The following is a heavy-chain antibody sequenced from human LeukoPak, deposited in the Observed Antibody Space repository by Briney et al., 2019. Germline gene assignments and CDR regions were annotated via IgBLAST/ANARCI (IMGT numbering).Heavy chain of an antibody. CDR1: GVSISTYY. Sequence: SETLSLTCAVSGVSISTYYWSWIRQPPGKGLEWIGCIYCSGNTNNSPSLKSRVTISVDTSKNQFSLSLTSVTAADTAVYYCVRHRTGTTADYWGQGTLVTVSS. V-gene: IGHV4-59*08. D-gene: IGHD1-7*01. J-gene: IGHJ4*02. CDR2: IYCSGNT. CDR3: VRHRTGTTADY.